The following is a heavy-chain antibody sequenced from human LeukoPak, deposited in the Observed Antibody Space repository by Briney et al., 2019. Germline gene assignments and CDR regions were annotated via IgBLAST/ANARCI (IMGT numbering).Heavy chain of an antibody. V-gene: IGHV4-4*09. CDR1: GGSIRDYS. CDR2: IYTSGST. D-gene: IGHD3-10*01. CDR3: ARGTRYGSGKDYYYMDA. Sequence: SETLSLTCTVSGGSIRDYSWSWIRHPPGKGLEWIGYIYTSGSTNYNPSLMSRVTMSVDTSKNQFSLKLSSVTAADTAVYYCARGTRYGSGKDYYYMDAWGKGTTVTVSS. J-gene: IGHJ6*03.